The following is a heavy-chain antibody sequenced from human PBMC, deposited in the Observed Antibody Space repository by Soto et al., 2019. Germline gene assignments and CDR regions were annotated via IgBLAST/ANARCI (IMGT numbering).Heavy chain of an antibody. V-gene: IGHV3-23*01. J-gene: IGHJ4*02. CDR1: GLTFNNNA. CDR3: AKNHDILTAFDS. D-gene: IGHD3-9*01. CDR2: VTGNGGST. Sequence: PGGSLRLSCAASGLTFNNNAMSWVRQAPGKGLEWVSTVTGNGGSTYYAVSVKGRFTISRDNSKNTLYLQMNSLRVEDTALYYRAKNHDILTAFDSWGQGT.